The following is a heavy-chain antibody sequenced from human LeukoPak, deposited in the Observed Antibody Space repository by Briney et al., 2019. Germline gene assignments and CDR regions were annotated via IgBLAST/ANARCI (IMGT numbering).Heavy chain of an antibody. V-gene: IGHV1-69*05. D-gene: IGHD1-26*01. CDR3: ASGDRGSYSFYYMDV. Sequence: SVKVSCKASGGTFSSYAISWVRQAPGQGLEWMGGIIPIFGTANYAQKFQGRVTITTDESTSTAYMELSSLRSEDTAVYYCASGDRGSYSFYYMDVWGKGTTVTVSS. CDR1: GGTFSSYA. CDR2: IIPIFGTA. J-gene: IGHJ6*03.